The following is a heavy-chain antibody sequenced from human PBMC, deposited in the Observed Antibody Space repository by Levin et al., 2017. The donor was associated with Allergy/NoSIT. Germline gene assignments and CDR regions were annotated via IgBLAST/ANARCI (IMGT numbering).Heavy chain of an antibody. CDR2: IINSGVGT. CDR1: GFTFNNYA. D-gene: IGHD6-19*01. CDR3: AKDAIRGSDQPYYFDY. Sequence: GGSLRLSCAASGFTFNNYAMSWVRQAPGKGLEWVSAIINSGVGTYYADSVKGRFTISRDNSKNTMYLQMNSLRAEDTAVYFCAKDAIRGSDQPYYFDYWGQGTLVTASA. J-gene: IGHJ4*02. V-gene: IGHV3-23*01.